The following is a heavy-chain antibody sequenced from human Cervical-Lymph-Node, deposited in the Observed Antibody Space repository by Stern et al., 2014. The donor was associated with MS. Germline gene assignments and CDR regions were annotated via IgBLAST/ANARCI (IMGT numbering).Heavy chain of an antibody. Sequence: VQLLESGPGLMKPSQTLSLTCTVSGGSISSGDYYWGWIRQPPGKGLEWIGYMYYSGNPHYNPSLKSRVTISMDTSKNQFSLNLRSVTAADTAVYYCARVSQYSSEWFDPWGQGTLVTVSS. CDR3: ARVSQYSSEWFDP. CDR2: MYYSGNP. V-gene: IGHV4-30-4*01. D-gene: IGHD3-22*01. J-gene: IGHJ5*02. CDR1: GGSISSGDYY.